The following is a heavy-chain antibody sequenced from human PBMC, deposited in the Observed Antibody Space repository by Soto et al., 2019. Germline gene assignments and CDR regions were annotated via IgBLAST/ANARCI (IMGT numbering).Heavy chain of an antibody. Sequence: GGSLRLSCEISGFTFSDHYMDWVRQAPGKGLEWVGRSRNKANSFSTAYAPSVKGRFTISRDDSKSSLYLQMNSLKTDDTAVYYCTRIAYNYGPGDYWGQGTLVTVSS. CDR2: SRNKANSFST. V-gene: IGHV3-72*01. J-gene: IGHJ4*02. D-gene: IGHD2-21*01. CDR3: TRIAYNYGPGDY. CDR1: GFTFSDHY.